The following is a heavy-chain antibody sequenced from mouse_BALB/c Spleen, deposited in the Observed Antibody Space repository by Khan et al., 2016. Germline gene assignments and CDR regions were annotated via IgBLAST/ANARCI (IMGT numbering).Heavy chain of an antibody. D-gene: IGHD1-1*01. J-gene: IGHJ2*01. Sequence: QVQLQQSGPELVKPGASVKISCKASGYSFTSYYIHWVKQRPGQGLEWIGWIFPGSGNTKYNEKFKGKATLTADTSSSTAYMQLSSLTSEDSAVYFCARSYYYVSPYYFDSWGQGTTLTVSS. V-gene: IGHV1-66*01. CDR2: IFPGSGNT. CDR1: GYSFTSYY. CDR3: ARSYYYVSPYYFDS.